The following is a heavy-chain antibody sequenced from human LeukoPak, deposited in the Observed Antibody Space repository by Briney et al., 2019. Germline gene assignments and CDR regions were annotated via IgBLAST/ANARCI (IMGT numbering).Heavy chain of an antibody. CDR1: GFTFNTYN. CDR2: ISSSSSYI. CDR3: VRDGRYSGHFDS. Sequence: GGSLRLSCAGSGFTFNTYNMNWVRQAPGKGLEWVSSISSSSSYIYYADSVEGRFTISRDNAKNSLYLQMNSLRAEDTAVYYCVRDGRYSGHFDSWGQGTLVTVSS. J-gene: IGHJ4*02. V-gene: IGHV3-21*01. D-gene: IGHD5-12*01.